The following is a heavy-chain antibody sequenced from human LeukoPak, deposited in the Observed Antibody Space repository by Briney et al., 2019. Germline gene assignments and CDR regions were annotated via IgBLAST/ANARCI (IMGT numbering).Heavy chain of an antibody. CDR2: ISSSGSTI. D-gene: IGHD3-22*01. CDR1: GFTFSSYE. Sequence: GGSLRLSCAASGFTFSSYEMNWVRQAPGKGLEWVSYISSSGSTIYYAVSVKGRFTISRDNAKNSLYLQMNSLRAEDTAVYYCARGLPDYYDSSGPDPPNFDYWGQGTLVTVSS. CDR3: ARGLPDYYDSSGPDPPNFDY. J-gene: IGHJ4*02. V-gene: IGHV3-48*03.